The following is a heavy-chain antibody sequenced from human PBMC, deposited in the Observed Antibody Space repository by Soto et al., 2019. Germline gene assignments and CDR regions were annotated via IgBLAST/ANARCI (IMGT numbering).Heavy chain of an antibody. CDR2: ISGSGDNT. CDR1: GFMFSSYA. Sequence: LRLSCAASGFMFSSYAMTWVRQAPGKGLEWVSVISGSGDNTYYADSVKGRFTISRDGSKDTLYLQMNSLRVDDTAVYYCAKTFFSGSGSYRGWFDPWGQGTQVTVSS. J-gene: IGHJ5*02. CDR3: AKTFFSGSGSYRGWFDP. V-gene: IGHV3-23*01. D-gene: IGHD3-10*01.